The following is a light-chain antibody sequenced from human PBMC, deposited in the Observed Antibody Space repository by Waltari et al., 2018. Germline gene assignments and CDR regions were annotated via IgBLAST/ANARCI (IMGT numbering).Light chain of an antibody. CDR1: QSVGMTL. J-gene: IGKJ1*01. V-gene: IGKV3-20*01. CDR2: DAS. CDR3: QKYGTRPAT. Sequence: CRATQSVGMTLAWNQQRPGQAPSLLSYDASSRATGIPDRCSGSGSGTDFSLTISRLEPEDFAVYYCQKYGTRPATFGQGTKVEVK.